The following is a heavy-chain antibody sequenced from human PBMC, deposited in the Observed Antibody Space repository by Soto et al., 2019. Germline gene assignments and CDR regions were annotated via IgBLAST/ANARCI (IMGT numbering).Heavy chain of an antibody. CDR2: ISAYNGNT. CDR1: GYTFTSYG. CDR3: ARDPHMVRGVTIADY. V-gene: IGHV1-18*01. D-gene: IGHD3-10*01. Sequence: ASVKVSCKASGYTFTSYGISWVRQAPGQGLEWMGWISAYNGNTNYAQKLQGRVTMTTDTSTSTAYMELRSLRSDDTAVYYCARDPHMVRGVTIADYWGQGTLVTVSS. J-gene: IGHJ4*02.